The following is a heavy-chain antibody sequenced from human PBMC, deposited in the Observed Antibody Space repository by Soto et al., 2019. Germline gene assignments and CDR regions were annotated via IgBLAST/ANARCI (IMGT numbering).Heavy chain of an antibody. CDR3: ARDLGGYGGNSR. Sequence: VAVISYDGSNKYYADSVKGRFTISRDNSKNTLYLQMNSLRAEDTAVYYCARDLGGYGGNSRWGQGTLVTVSS. CDR2: ISYDGSNK. V-gene: IGHV3-30-3*01. J-gene: IGHJ4*02. D-gene: IGHD5-12*01.